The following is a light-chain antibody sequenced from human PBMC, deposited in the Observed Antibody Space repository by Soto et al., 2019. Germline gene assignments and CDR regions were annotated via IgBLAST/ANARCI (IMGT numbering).Light chain of an antibody. V-gene: IGLV2-23*01. J-gene: IGLJ1*01. CDR3: CSYAGSRSYV. CDR2: EGS. Sequence: QSALTQPASVSGSPGQSITISCTGTSSDVGSYNLVSWYQQYPGKAPKLIIYEGSKRPSGVSNRFSGSKSGNTASLTISGLHAEDEADYYCCSYAGSRSYVFGTGTKVTVL. CDR1: SSDVGSYNL.